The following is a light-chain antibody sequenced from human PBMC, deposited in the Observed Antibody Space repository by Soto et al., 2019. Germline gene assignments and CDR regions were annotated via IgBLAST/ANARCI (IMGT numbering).Light chain of an antibody. CDR2: DAS. CDR3: QQYNTYLT. J-gene: IGKJ1*01. Sequence: DIQMTQSPSTLSASVGNRVTISCRASQSISRWLAWYQQRPGKAPKLLIRDASTLESGVPSRFSGSGSGTEFTLTISNLQPGDVATYYCQQYNTYLTFGRGTKVEIK. CDR1: QSISRW. V-gene: IGKV1-5*01.